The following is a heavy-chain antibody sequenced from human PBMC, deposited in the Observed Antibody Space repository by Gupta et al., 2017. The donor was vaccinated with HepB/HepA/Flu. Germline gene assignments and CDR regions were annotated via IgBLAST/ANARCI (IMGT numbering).Heavy chain of an antibody. J-gene: IGHJ4*02. CDR3: AIDRDGNRDY. CDR2: IKHSGST. CDR1: GGSFNDYY. D-gene: IGHD5-24*01. Sequence: QVQLQQWGAGLLKPSETLSLTCAVYGGSFNDYYWSWIRQAPGKGLEWMGEIKHSGSTSGSTKYKQSLKRRVTISVDTYKKQFSRKLTSGTAADTDVYYCAIDRDGNRDYWGQGTRGTV. V-gene: IGHV4-34*01.